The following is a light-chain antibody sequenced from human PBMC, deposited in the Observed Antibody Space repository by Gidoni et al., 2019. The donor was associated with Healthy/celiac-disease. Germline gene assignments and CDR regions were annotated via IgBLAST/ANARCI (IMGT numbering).Light chain of an antibody. CDR2: AAS. Sequence: AIHMTQSPSSLSTSVGDRVTITCRASQGIRNDLGWYQQKPGKAPKLLIYAASSLQSGVPSRFSGSGSGTDFTLTISSLQPEDFATYYCLQDYNYPRTFGGGTKVEIK. V-gene: IGKV1-6*01. CDR3: LQDYNYPRT. CDR1: QGIRND. J-gene: IGKJ4*01.